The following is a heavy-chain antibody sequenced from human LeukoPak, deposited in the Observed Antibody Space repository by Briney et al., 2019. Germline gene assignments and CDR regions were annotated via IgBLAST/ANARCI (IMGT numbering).Heavy chain of an antibody. V-gene: IGHV4-39*07. CDR1: GGSISSSSYY. CDR2: IHYSGST. Sequence: SDTLSLTCTVSGGSISSSSYYWGWIRQPPGKGLEWIGSIHYSGSTNYNPSLKSRVTISVDTSKNQFSLKLSSVTAADTAVYYCARGYCSGGSCYSYYYYNYMDVWGKGTTVTVSS. D-gene: IGHD2-15*01. CDR3: ARGYCSGGSCYSYYYYNYMDV. J-gene: IGHJ6*03.